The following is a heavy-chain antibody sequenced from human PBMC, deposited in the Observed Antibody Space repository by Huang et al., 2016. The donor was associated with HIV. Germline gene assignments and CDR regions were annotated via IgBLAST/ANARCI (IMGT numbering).Heavy chain of an antibody. Sequence: QVQLQQWGAGLLRPSETLSLTCAVYGGSFSGYYGTWIRHPPEKGLEWIGEINHSESTNYNPSLKSRVTISVDTSRNQFSLTLTSVTAADTAVYYCARGQGGYYYYYMDVWGKGTTVTVSS. V-gene: IGHV4-34*01. CDR3: ARGQGGYYYYYMDV. J-gene: IGHJ6*03. CDR1: GGSFSGYY. CDR2: INHSEST.